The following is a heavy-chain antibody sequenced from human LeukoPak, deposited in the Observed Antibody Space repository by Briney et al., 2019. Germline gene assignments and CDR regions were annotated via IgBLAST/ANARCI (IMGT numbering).Heavy chain of an antibody. CDR2: INHSGST. D-gene: IGHD3-3*01. CDR3: ARCRLCYDFWSGSVYMDV. Sequence: SETLSLTCAVYGGSFSGYYWSWIRQPPGKGLGWIGEINHSGSTNYNPSLKSRVTISVDTSKNQFSLKLSSVTAADTAVYYCARCRLCYDFWSGSVYMDVWGKGTTVTVSS. CDR1: GGSFSGYY. V-gene: IGHV4-34*01. J-gene: IGHJ6*03.